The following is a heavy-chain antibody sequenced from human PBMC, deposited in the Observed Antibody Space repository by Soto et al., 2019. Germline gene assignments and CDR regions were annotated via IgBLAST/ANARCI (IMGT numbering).Heavy chain of an antibody. CDR3: ARYRREAVAGYTLDN. CDR1: GGSISSNY. D-gene: IGHD6-13*01. CDR2: VYNSGST. J-gene: IGHJ4*02. V-gene: IGHV4-59*01. Sequence: SETLSLTCTVSGGSISSNYWTWIRQPPGKGLEWIGYVYNSGSTNYNPSLKSRVTISEDTSKSQFSLKVNSTTAADTAVYYCARYRREAVAGYTLDNWGQGILVTVSS.